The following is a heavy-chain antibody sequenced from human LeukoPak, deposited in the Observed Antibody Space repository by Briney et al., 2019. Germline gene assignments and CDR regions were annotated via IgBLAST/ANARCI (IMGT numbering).Heavy chain of an antibody. J-gene: IGHJ3*01. CDR3: PGRFPLLVVFVAFVF. V-gene: IGHV4-39*01. CDR2: IYYSGST. D-gene: IGHD3-22*01. CDR1: GGSISSSSYY. Sequence: SETLSLTCTVSGGSISSSSYYWGWIRQPPGKGLEWIGSIYYSGSTYYNPSLKSRVTISVDTSKNQFSLKLSSVTAADTAVYSWPGRFPLLVVFVAFVFWGQGQWSPSLQ.